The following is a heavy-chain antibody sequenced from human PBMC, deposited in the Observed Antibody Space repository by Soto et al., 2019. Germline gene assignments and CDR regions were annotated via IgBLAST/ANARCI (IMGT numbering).Heavy chain of an antibody. CDR1: GYTFTRYY. D-gene: IGHD1-26*01. V-gene: IGHV1-46*01. CDR2: INPSGGST. Sequence: ASVKVSWKASGYTFTRYYIHWVRQAAGQGLEWMGVINPSGGSTTHAQNFQGRVTVTRDTSTSTVYMEVSSLTSEDTAVYYCARRVGAGVLDYWGQGTPVTVSS. CDR3: ARRVGAGVLDY. J-gene: IGHJ4*02.